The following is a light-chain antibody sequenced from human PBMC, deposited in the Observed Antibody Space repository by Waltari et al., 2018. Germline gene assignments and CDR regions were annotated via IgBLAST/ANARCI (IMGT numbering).Light chain of an antibody. Sequence: SYELTQPPSVSVSPGQTPRITCSGDALPKQYANWYQQKPGQAPILVIYKDSERPSGIPERFSGSSSGTIVTLTISGVQAEDEADYYCQSADTSGSRWVFGGGTKLTVL. CDR1: ALPKQY. CDR2: KDS. J-gene: IGLJ3*02. CDR3: QSADTSGSRWV. V-gene: IGLV3-25*03.